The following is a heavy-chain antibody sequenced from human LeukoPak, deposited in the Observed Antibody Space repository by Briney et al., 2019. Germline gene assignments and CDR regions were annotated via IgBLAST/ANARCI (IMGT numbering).Heavy chain of an antibody. CDR1: GGSISSSNYY. CDR3: ARDSSCSGGSCYGQSDY. Sequence: SETLSLTCTVSGGSISSSNYYWGWIRQPPGKGLEWIGTIYHSGSTYYNPSLKSRISISVDTSKNQFSLKLRSVTAADTAVYYCARDSSCSGGSCYGQSDYWGQGTLVTVSS. V-gene: IGHV4-39*07. CDR2: IYHSGST. D-gene: IGHD2-15*01. J-gene: IGHJ4*02.